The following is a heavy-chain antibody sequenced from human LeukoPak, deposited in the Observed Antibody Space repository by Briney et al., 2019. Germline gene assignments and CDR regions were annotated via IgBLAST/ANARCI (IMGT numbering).Heavy chain of an antibody. V-gene: IGHV4-39*01. CDR3: ARRTSKNTYDTSGYPLGMAV. CDR2: LSYSGST. CDR1: GGSISSSGYY. J-gene: IGHJ6*02. D-gene: IGHD3-22*01. Sequence: KPSETLPLTCTVSGGSISSSGYYGDWIRQPPGKGLEWIGSLSYSGSTYYNPSLKSRVAISVDTSKNQFSLKLNSVTAADTAVYYCARRTSKNTYDTSGYPLGMAVWGQGTTVTVSS.